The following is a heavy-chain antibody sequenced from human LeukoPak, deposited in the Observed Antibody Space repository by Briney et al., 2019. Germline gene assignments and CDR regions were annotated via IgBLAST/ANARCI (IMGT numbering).Heavy chain of an antibody. V-gene: IGHV3-23*01. D-gene: IGHD2-8*01. CDR1: GFTFSNYA. CDR3: AKSNGLDY. CDR2: ISGSGDST. Sequence: GGSLRLSCAASGFTFSNYAMSWVRQAPGKGLEWVSTISGSGDSTYYADSVKGRFTISRDNSKNTLNLQMNSLRVEDTAVYYFAKSNGLDYWGQGTLVTVSS. J-gene: IGHJ4*02.